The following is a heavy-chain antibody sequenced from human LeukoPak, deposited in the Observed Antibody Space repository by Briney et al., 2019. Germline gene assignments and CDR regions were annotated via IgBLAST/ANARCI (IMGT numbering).Heavy chain of an antibody. V-gene: IGHV4-31*03. CDR3: ARDHDYGDYSYGMDV. D-gene: IGHD4-17*01. CDR1: GGSISSGGYY. CDR2: IYYSGST. Sequence: PSETLSLTCTVSGGSISSGGYYWSWIRQHPGKGLEWIGYIYYSGSTYYNPSLKSRVTTSVDTSKNQFSLKLSSVTAADTAVYYCARDHDYGDYSYGMDVWGQGTTVTVSS. J-gene: IGHJ6*02.